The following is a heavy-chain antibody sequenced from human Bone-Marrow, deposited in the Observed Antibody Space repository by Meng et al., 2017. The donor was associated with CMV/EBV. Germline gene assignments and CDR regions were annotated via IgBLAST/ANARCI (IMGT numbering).Heavy chain of an antibody. CDR1: GGSISSSSYY. CDR3: ARGWAPLPYYYYGMDV. CDR2: IYYSGST. V-gene: IGHV4-39*07. D-gene: IGHD6-13*01. J-gene: IGHJ6*02. Sequence: SETLSLTCTVSGGSISSSSYYWGWIRQPPGKGLEWIGSIYYSGSTYYNPSLKSRVTISVDTSKNQFSLKLSSVTAADTAVYYCARGWAPLPYYYYGMDVWGQGTTVTVSS.